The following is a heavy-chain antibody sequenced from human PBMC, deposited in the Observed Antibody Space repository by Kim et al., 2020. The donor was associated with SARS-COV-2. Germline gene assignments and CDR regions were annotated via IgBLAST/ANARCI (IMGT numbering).Heavy chain of an antibody. Sequence: GGSLRLSCAASGFTFSSYSMNWVRQAPGKGLEWVSSISSSSSYIYYADSVKGRFTISRDNAKNSLYLQMNSLRAEDTAVYYCARVRDPASYYDFWSGYSNYYYYGMYVRGPGTTVTASS. D-gene: IGHD3-3*01. CDR3: ARVRDPASYYDFWSGYSNYYYYGMYV. J-gene: IGHJ6*02. CDR1: GFTFSSYS. CDR2: ISSSSSYI. V-gene: IGHV3-21*01.